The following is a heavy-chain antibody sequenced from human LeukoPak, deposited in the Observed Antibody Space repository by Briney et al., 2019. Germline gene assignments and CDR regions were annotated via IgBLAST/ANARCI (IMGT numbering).Heavy chain of an antibody. CDR2: ILGSGGST. CDR1: GFTFSSYA. V-gene: IGHV3-23*01. CDR3: AKWGDYDVLTGYYVPYY. Sequence: GASLTLSCAASGFTFSSYAMSGVRQAPGKGLEWVSAILGSGGSTYYADSVKGRFTVFRDNSKSTLYLQMNSLRAEDTALYYCAKWGDYDVLTGYYVPYYWGQGTLVTVSS. J-gene: IGHJ4*02. D-gene: IGHD3-9*01.